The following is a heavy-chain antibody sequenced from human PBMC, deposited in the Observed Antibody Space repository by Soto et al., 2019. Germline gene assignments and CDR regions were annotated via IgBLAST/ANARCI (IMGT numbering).Heavy chain of an antibody. CDR1: GGTFSSYA. V-gene: IGHV1-69*13. J-gene: IGHJ5*02. Sequence: SVTVSCQASGGTFSSYAIIWVRQAPGQGLEWMGGIIPIFGTANYAQKFQGRVTITADESTSTAYMELRSLRSDDTAVYYCARDLNWFDPWGQGTLVTVSS. CDR2: IIPIFGTA. CDR3: ARDLNWFDP.